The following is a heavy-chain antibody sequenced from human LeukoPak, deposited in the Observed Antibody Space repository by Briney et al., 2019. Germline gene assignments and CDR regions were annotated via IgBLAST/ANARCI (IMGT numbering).Heavy chain of an antibody. D-gene: IGHD6-6*01. V-gene: IGHV1-18*01. CDR1: GYTFTSYG. CDR3: ARGSAMAQKQLVRHFDS. Sequence: ASVKVSCKASGYTFTSYGISWVRQAPGQGLEWMGWISAYNGNTKYAQKLQDRVTMTTDTSTTTAYMEVRSLTSDGTAVYYCARGSAMAQKQLVRHFDSWGQGTLVSVSS. J-gene: IGHJ4*02. CDR2: ISAYNGNT.